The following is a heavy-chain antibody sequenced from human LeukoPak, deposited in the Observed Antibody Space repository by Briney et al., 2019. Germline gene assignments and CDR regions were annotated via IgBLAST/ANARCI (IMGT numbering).Heavy chain of an antibody. J-gene: IGHJ4*02. CDR3: AGFDSGYYYFDY. D-gene: IGHD5-12*01. V-gene: IGHV4-38-2*02. CDR1: GYSISSGYY. CDR2: IYHSGST. Sequence: PSETLSLTCTVSGYSISSGYYWGWIRQPPGKGLEWIGSIYHSGSTYYNPSLKSRVTISVDTSKNQFSLKLSSVTAADTAVYYCAGFDSGYYYFDYWGQGTLVTGSS.